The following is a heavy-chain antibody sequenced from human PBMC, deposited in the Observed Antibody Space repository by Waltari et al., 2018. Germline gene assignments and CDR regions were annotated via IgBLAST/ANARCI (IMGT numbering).Heavy chain of an antibody. Sequence: QVQLQQWGAGLLKPSETLSLTCAVYGGSFCGYYWSWIRQPPGKGLEWIGEINHSGSTNYNPSLKSRVTISVDTSKNQFSLKLSSVTAADTAVYYCARGLGIIDYWGQGTLVTVSS. CDR1: GGSFCGYY. V-gene: IGHV4-34*01. J-gene: IGHJ4*02. CDR3: ARGLGIIDY. CDR2: INHSGST. D-gene: IGHD3-16*01.